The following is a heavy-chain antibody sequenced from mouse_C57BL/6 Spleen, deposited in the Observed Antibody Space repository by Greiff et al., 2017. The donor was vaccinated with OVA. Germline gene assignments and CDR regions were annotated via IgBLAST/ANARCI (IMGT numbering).Heavy chain of an antibody. CDR1: GYTFTSYW. CDR3: ARIYYGYDAGYYFDY. CDR2: IHPNSGST. J-gene: IGHJ2*01. V-gene: IGHV1-64*01. Sequence: QVQLQQPGAELVKPGASVKLSCKASGYTFTSYWMHWVKQRPGQGLEWIGMIHPNSGSTNYNEKFKSKATLTVDKSSNTAYMQLSSLTSEDSAVYYCARIYYGYDAGYYFDYWGQGTTLTVSS. D-gene: IGHD2-2*01.